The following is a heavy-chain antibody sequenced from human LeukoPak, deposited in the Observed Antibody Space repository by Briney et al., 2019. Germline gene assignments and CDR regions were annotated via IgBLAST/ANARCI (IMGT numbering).Heavy chain of an antibody. CDR3: ARDLGYCSSTSCPQYAFDI. Sequence: AASVKVSCKASGYTFTSYYMHWVRQPPGQGLEWMGIINPSGGSTSYAQKFQGRVTMTRDTSTSTVYMELSSLRSEDTAVYYCARDLGYCSSTSCPQYAFDIWGQGTMVTVSS. V-gene: IGHV1-46*01. CDR1: GYTFTSYY. J-gene: IGHJ3*02. CDR2: INPSGGST. D-gene: IGHD2-2*01.